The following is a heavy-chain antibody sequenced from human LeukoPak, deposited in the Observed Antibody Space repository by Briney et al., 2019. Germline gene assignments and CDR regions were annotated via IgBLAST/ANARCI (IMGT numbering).Heavy chain of an antibody. V-gene: IGHV1-8*01. CDR2: INPSGGST. CDR1: GYTFTSYD. Sequence: ASVKVSCKASGYTFTSYDINWVRQATGQGLEWMGIINPSGGSTSYAQKFQGRVTITRNTSISTAYMELSSLRSEDTAVYYCARVTYGSGSYYLYYYYYMDVWGKGTTVTVSS. CDR3: ARVTYGSGSYYLYYYYYMDV. J-gene: IGHJ6*03. D-gene: IGHD3-10*01.